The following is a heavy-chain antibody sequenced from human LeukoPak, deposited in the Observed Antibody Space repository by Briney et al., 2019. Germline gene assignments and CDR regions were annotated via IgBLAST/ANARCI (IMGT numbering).Heavy chain of an antibody. D-gene: IGHD3-22*01. CDR3: AGHYDSSGYGAFDI. CDR1: GFTFDDYG. V-gene: IGHV3-20*04. CDR2: INWSGGST. J-gene: IGHJ3*02. Sequence: GGSLRLSCAASGFTFDDYGMSCVRQAPGKGLEWVSGINWSGGSTGYADSVKGRFAISRDNAKNSLYLQMNSLRVEDTALYYCAGHYDSSGYGAFDIWGQGTMVTVSS.